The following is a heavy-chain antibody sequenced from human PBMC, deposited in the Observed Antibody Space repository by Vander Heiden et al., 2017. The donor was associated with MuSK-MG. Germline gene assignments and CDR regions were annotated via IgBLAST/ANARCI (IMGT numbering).Heavy chain of an antibody. CDR1: GFTFSNAW. J-gene: IGHJ3*02. V-gene: IGHV3-15*01. CDR3: TTVVLEGYYDSSGYSGAFDI. D-gene: IGHD3-22*01. CDR2: IKSKTDGGTT. Sequence: EVQLVESGGGLVKPGGSLRLSCAASGFTFSNAWMSWVRQAPGKGLEWVGRIKSKTDGGTTDYAAPVKGRFTIARDDSKNTLYLQMNRMKTEETAVYYCTTVVLEGYYDSSGYSGAFDIWGQGTMVTVYS.